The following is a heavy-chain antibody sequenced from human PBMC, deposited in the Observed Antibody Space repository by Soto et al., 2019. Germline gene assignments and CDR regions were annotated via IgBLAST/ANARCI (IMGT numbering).Heavy chain of an antibody. CDR1: GFTFSSYA. CDR2: ISGSGGST. V-gene: IGHV3-23*01. Sequence: EVQLLESGGGLVQPGGSLRLSCAASGFTFSSYAMSWVRQAPGKGLEWVSAISGSGGSTYYADSVKGRFTISRDNSKNTPYLQMNSLRAEDTAVYYCATGAAYYYDTSRYWGQGTLVTVSS. D-gene: IGHD3-22*01. CDR3: ATGAAYYYDTSRY. J-gene: IGHJ4*02.